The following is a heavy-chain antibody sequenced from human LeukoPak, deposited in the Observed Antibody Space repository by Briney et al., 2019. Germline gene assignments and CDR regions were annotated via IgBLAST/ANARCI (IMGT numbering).Heavy chain of an antibody. CDR3: ANYKKGGEGTAFDI. V-gene: IGHV4-4*02. D-gene: IGHD1-1*01. CDR2: IYHSGSS. CDR1: GGSISSSDW. Sequence: SETLSPTCAVSGGSISSSDWWSWVRQPPGKGLEWIGEIYHSGSSNYNPSLQSRVTISVDKSKNQFSLKLSSVTAADTAVYYCANYKKGGEGTAFDIWGQGTMVTVSS. J-gene: IGHJ3*02.